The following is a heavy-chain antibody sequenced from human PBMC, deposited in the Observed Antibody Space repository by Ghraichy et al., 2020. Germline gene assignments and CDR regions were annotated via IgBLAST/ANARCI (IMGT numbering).Heavy chain of an antibody. CDR2: IIPIFGTA. J-gene: IGHJ3*02. CDR1: GGTFSSYA. D-gene: IGHD2-2*01. V-gene: IGHV1-69*13. CDR3: ARDMDPVVVPAAYAFDI. Sequence: SVKVSCKASGGTFSSYAISWVRQAPGQGLEWMGGIIPIFGTANYAQKFQGRVTITADESTSTAYMELSSLRSEDTAVYYCARDMDPVVVPAAYAFDIWGQGTMVNVSS.